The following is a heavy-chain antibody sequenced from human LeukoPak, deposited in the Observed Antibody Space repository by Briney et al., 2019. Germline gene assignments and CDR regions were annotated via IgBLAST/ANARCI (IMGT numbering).Heavy chain of an antibody. J-gene: IGHJ6*03. Sequence: ASVKVSCEASGYTFTSYGISWVRQAPGQGLEWMGWISAYNGNTNYAQKLQGRVTMTTDTSTSTAYMELRSLRSDDTAVYYCARDKGRYSYGYYFYYYMDVWGKGTTVTVSS. CDR2: ISAYNGNT. D-gene: IGHD5-18*01. CDR1: GYTFTSYG. CDR3: ARDKGRYSYGYYFYYYMDV. V-gene: IGHV1-18*01.